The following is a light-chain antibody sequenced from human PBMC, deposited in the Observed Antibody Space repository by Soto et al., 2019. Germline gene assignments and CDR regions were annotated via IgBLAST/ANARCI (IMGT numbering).Light chain of an antibody. J-gene: IGKJ4*01. CDR2: DTS. CDR1: QSVSRY. CDR3: QQRFRWPPT. Sequence: EIGLTQSPATLSLSPGERATLSCRASQSVSRYLAWYQQKPGQAPRLLIHDTSTRATGVPDTFSGSGSGTEFTHTISSLEPEEFAMYYCQQRFRWPPTSGGGTHVEIK. V-gene: IGKV3-11*01.